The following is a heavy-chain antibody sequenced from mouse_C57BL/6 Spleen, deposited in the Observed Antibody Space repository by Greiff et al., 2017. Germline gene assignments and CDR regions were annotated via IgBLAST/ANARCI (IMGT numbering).Heavy chain of an antibody. CDR3: ARETGTSFAY. Sequence: EVQLQQSGPGLVKPSQSLSLTCSVTGYSITSGYYWNWIRQFPGNKLEWMGYISYDGSNNYNPSLKNRISITRDTSKNQFFLKLNSVTTEDTATYYCARETGTSFAYWGQGTLVTVSA. V-gene: IGHV3-6*01. CDR2: ISYDGSN. J-gene: IGHJ3*01. CDR1: GYSITSGYY. D-gene: IGHD4-1*01.